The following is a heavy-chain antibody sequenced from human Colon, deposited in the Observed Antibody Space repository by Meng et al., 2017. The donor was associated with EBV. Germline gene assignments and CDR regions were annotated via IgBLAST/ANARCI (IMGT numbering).Heavy chain of an antibody. J-gene: IGHJ4*02. D-gene: IGHD1-26*01. CDR1: GFTFTNAW. CDR3: TTDEGGSRF. CDR2: IRSQIDGRTT. Sequence: EVQLVGSGGGLVKPGESLRLSCTASGFTFTNAWMNWVRQAPGKGLEWVGRIRSQIDGRTTDYTAPAKGRFTISRDDSKTTLYLQMNRLKIEDSAVYYCTTDEGGSRFWGQGTLVTVSS. V-gene: IGHV3-15*01.